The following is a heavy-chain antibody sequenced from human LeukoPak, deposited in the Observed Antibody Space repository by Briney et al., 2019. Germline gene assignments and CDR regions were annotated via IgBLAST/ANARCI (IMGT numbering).Heavy chain of an antibody. CDR3: AKYYSLGSSAHCDR. Sequence: GGSLRLSCAASGFTFSTYWMTWVRQAPGKGPEWVANINHDGSGKNYVDSVKGRFTISRDNGKNSLYLHMNSLRAEDTALYYCAKYYSLGSSAHCDRWGQGTLVTVSS. D-gene: IGHD3-10*01. CDR2: INHDGSGK. V-gene: IGHV3-7*02. J-gene: IGHJ5*02. CDR1: GFTFSTYW.